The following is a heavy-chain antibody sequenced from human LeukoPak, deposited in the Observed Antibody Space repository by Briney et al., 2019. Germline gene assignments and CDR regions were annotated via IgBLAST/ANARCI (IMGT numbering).Heavy chain of an antibody. J-gene: IGHJ2*01. CDR2: NYHSGGT. CDR1: GGSISSSNW. CDR3: AGPGGRDWYFHL. Sequence: KPSGTLSLTCAVSGGSISSSNWWSWVRQTPGKGLEWIGENYHSGGTNYNPSLRSRVSISVDKSNNQFSLKLRSVTAADTAVYYCAGPGGRDWYFHLWGRGTLVIVSS. V-gene: IGHV4-4*02. D-gene: IGHD2-15*01.